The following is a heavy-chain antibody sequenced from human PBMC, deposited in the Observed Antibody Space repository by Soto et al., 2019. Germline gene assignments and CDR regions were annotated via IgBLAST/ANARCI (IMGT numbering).Heavy chain of an antibody. J-gene: IGHJ6*02. Sequence: SVKVSCKASGGTFSSYAISWVRQAPGQGLEWMGGIIPIFGTANYAQKFQGRVTITADESTSTAYMELSSLRSEDTAVYYCARPWIQLWLRDQYGMDVWGQGTTVTVSS. V-gene: IGHV1-69*13. CDR1: GGTFSSYA. D-gene: IGHD5-18*01. CDR2: IIPIFGTA. CDR3: ARPWIQLWLRDQYGMDV.